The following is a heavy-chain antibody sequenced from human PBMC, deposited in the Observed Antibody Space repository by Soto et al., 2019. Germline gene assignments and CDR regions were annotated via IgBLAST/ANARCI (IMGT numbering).Heavy chain of an antibody. CDR3: AKGNSDSSGYYGPPTPDDFDI. D-gene: IGHD3-22*01. J-gene: IGHJ3*02. CDR2: ISGSFGST. Sequence: PGGSLRLSCVASGFSFSSYAMNWVRQAPGKGLEWVSTISGSFGSTYYADSVQGRFTVSRDNSKNTLYLQMNSLRAEDTAVYYGAKGNSDSSGYYGPPTPDDFDIWGQGIMVTVS. V-gene: IGHV3-23*01. CDR1: GFSFSSYA.